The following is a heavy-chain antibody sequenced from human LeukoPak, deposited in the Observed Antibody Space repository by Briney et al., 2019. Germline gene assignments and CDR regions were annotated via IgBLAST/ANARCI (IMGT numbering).Heavy chain of an antibody. CDR1: GFTFNNYW. CDR3: AAGPAGNGHLSSY. CDR2: INGDGNNV. J-gene: IGHJ4*02. Sequence: GESLRLSCAASGFTFNNYWLHWVRQVPGKGLMWVSRINGDGNNVNYADSVKGRFTISRDNAKNTPHLQMNSLRAEDTAVYYCAAGPAGNGHLSSYWGQGTRVTVSS. D-gene: IGHD1-1*01. V-gene: IGHV3-74*01.